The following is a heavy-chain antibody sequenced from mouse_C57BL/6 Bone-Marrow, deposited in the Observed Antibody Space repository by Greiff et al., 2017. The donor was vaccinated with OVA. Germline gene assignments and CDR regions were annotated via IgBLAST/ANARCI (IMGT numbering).Heavy chain of an antibody. J-gene: IGHJ1*03. CDR3: AREPIYYGHFDV. CDR2: IYPRSGNT. D-gene: IGHD2-1*01. CDR1: GYTFTSYG. V-gene: IGHV1-81*01. Sequence: VQLQQSGAELARPGASVKLSCKASGYTFTSYGISWVKQRTGQGLEWIGEIYPRSGNTYYNEKFKGKATLTADKSSSTAYMELRSLTSEDSAVYFCAREPIYYGHFDVWGTGTTVTVSS.